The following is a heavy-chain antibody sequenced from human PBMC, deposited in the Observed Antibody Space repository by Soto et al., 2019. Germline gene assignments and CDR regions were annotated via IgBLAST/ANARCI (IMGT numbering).Heavy chain of an antibody. CDR3: ARSITMIVVETSTTDY. CDR1: GGSFSGYY. V-gene: IGHV4-34*01. CDR2: INHSGST. D-gene: IGHD3-22*01. Sequence: PSETLSLTCAVYGGSFSGYYWSWIRQPPWKGLEWMGEINHSGSTNYNPSLKSRVTISVDTSKNQFSLKLSSVTAADTAVYYCARSITMIVVETSTTDYWGQGTLVTVSS. J-gene: IGHJ4*02.